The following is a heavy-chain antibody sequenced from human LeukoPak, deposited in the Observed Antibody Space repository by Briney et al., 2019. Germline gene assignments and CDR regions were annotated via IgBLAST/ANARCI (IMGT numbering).Heavy chain of an antibody. CDR3: AGKEVGATPYSYYGMDV. CDR2: IYSGGST. J-gene: IGHJ6*02. V-gene: IGHV3-66*01. CDR1: GFTVSSNY. Sequence: PGGSLRLSCAASGFTVSSNYMSWVRQAPGKGLEWVSVIYSGGSTYYADSVKGRFTISRDNSKNTLYLQMNSLRAENTAVYYCAGKEVGATPYSYYGMDVWGQGTTVTVSS. D-gene: IGHD1-26*01.